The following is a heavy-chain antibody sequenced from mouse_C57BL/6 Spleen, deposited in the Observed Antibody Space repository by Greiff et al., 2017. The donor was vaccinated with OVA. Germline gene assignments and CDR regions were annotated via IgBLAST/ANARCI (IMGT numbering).Heavy chain of an antibody. CDR3: ARADYDDYWYFDV. V-gene: IGHV1-64*01. CDR1: GYTFTSYW. Sequence: VQLQQPGAELVKPGASVKLSCKASGYTFTSYWMHWVKQRPGQGLEWIGMIHPNSGSTNYNEKFKSKATLTVDKSSSTAYMQLSSLTSEDSAVYYCARADYDDYWYFDVWGTGTTVTVAS. D-gene: IGHD2-4*01. J-gene: IGHJ1*03. CDR2: IHPNSGST.